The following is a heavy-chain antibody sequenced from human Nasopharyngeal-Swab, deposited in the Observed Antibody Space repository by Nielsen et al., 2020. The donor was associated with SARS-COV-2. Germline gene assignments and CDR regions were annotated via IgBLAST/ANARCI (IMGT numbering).Heavy chain of an antibody. Sequence: GGSLRLSCAASGFTFSSYWMSWVRQAPGKGLEWVANIKQDGSEKYYVDSVKGRFTISRDNAKNSLYLQMNSLRAEDTAVYYCAREREIVVVPAAMAGWVSDFDYWGQGTLVTVSS. V-gene: IGHV3-7*01. D-gene: IGHD2-2*01. CDR1: GFTFSSYW. CDR2: IKQDGSEK. J-gene: IGHJ4*02. CDR3: AREREIVVVPAAMAGWVSDFDY.